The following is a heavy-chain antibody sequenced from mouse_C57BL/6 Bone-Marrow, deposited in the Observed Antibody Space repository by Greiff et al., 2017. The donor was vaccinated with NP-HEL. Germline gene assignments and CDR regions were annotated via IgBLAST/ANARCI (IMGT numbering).Heavy chain of an antibody. CDR3: AREGSYGYESYYFDC. D-gene: IGHD2-2*01. CDR2: IYPGGGYT. J-gene: IGHJ2*01. CDR1: GYTFTNYW. V-gene: IGHV1-63*01. Sequence: QVQLKQSGAELVRPGTSVKMSCKASGYTFTNYWIGWAKQRPGHGLEWIGDIYPGGGYTNYNEKFKGKATLTADKSSSTAYMQFSSLTSEDSAIYYCAREGSYGYESYYFDCWGQGTTLTVSS.